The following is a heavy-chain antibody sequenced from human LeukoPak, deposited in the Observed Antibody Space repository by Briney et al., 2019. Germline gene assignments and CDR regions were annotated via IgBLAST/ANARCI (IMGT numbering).Heavy chain of an antibody. D-gene: IGHD2-15*01. Sequence: GGSLRLSCAASGFTFSNAWMSWVRQAPGKGLEWVSGIGWDSGRKGYADSVQGRFTISRDNAKNSLYLQMNSLRMEDTAFYYCIKDVTPGGLDYWGQGTLVTVSS. CDR1: GFTFSNAW. V-gene: IGHV3-9*01. J-gene: IGHJ4*02. CDR3: IKDVTPGGLDY. CDR2: IGWDSGRK.